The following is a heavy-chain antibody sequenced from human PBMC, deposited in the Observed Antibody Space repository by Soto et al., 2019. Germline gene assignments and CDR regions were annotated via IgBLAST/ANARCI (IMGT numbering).Heavy chain of an antibody. CDR3: ARGRTYFDY. CDR1: GGSFSGYY. CDR2: INHSGST. Sequence: SETLSLTCAVYGGSFSGYYWSWIRQPPGKGLEWIGEINHSGSTNYNPSLKSRVTISVDTSKNQFSLKLSSVTAADTAVYYCARGRTYFDYWGQGTLVTVSS. J-gene: IGHJ4*02. V-gene: IGHV4-34*01.